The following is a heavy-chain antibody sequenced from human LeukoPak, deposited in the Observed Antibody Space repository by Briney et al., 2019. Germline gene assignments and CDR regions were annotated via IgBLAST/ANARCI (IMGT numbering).Heavy chain of an antibody. CDR1: GFTFSSYA. D-gene: IGHD5-18*01. J-gene: IGHJ4*02. CDR2: ISSSSSYI. CDR3: ARGRTTAMAQDY. Sequence: GGSLRLSCAASGFTFSSYAMNWVRQAPGKGLEWVSSISSSSSYIYYADSVKGRFTISRDNAKNSLYLQMNSLRAEDTAVYYCARGRTTAMAQDYWGQGTLVTVSS. V-gene: IGHV3-21*01.